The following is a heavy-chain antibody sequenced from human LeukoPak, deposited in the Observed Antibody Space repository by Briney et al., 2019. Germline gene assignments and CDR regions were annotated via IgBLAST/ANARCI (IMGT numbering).Heavy chain of an antibody. V-gene: IGHV4-39*07. CDR1: GGSISSSSYS. J-gene: IGHJ6*03. CDR2: IYYSGST. Sequence: SETLSLTCTVSGGSISSSSYSWGWIRQPPGKGLEWIGSIYYSGSTYYNPSLKSPVTPPADTPKHQFSLKLSSVTAADTALYYCARGHRDSCYYMDVWGKGTTVTISS. CDR3: ARGHRDSCYYMDV.